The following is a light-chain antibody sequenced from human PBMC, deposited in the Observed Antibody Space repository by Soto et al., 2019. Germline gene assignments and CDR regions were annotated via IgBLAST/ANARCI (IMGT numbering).Light chain of an antibody. J-gene: IGLJ1*01. CDR1: GSDVGGYKY. CDR2: EVS. V-gene: IGLV2-14*01. CDR3: SSYTSSVTYV. Sequence: QSALTQPASVSGSPGQSITISCTGSGSDVGGYKYVSWYQQYPGKAPKLIILEVSNRPSGVSDRFSVSKSGNTASLTIAGLQAEDEADYFCSSYTSSVTYVFGTGTKVTVL.